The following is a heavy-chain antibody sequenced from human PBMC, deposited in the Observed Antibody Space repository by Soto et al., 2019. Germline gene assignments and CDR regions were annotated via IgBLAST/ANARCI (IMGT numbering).Heavy chain of an antibody. V-gene: IGHV1-46*03. J-gene: IGHJ6*03. CDR1: GYTFTSYY. CDR2: INPSGGST. CDR3: ARDRVVPAANYYYYMDV. D-gene: IGHD2-2*01. Sequence: GASVKVSCKASGYTFTSYYMHWVRQAPGQGLERMGIINPSGGSTSYAQKFQGRVTMTRDTSTSTVYMELSSLRSEDTAVYYCARDRVVPAANYYYYMDVWGKGTTVTVSS.